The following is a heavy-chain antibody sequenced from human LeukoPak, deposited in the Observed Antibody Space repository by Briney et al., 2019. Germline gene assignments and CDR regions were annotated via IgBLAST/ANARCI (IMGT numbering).Heavy chain of an antibody. D-gene: IGHD6-19*01. J-gene: IGHJ5*02. CDR2: IYRNGST. CDR1: RYSISSGYF. V-gene: IGHV4-38-2*02. Sequence: SETLSLTCTVSRYSISSGYFWGWIRQPPGKGLEWIGSIYRNGSTYYNPSLKSQVTVSVDTSKNQFSLKLSSVTAADTAVYYCARGIAVAGKFRFDPWGQGTLVTVPS. CDR3: ARGIAVAGKFRFDP.